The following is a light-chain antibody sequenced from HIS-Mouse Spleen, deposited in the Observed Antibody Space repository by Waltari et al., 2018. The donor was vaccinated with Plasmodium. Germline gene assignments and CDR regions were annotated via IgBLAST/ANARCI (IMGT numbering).Light chain of an antibody. J-gene: IGLJ3*02. CDR2: EDS. CDR3: CSTDSSGNHRV. Sequence: SYELTQPPSVSVSPGQTARNTCSGDALPNTYAYWYQQKSGQAPVLVIYEDSKRPSGIPERFSGSSSGTMATLTISGAQVEDEADYYCCSTDSSGNHRVFGGGTKLTVL. CDR1: ALPNTY. V-gene: IGLV3-10*01.